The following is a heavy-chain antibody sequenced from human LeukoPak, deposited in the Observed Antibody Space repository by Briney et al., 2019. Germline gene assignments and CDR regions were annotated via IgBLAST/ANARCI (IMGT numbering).Heavy chain of an antibody. D-gene: IGHD3-22*01. CDR2: ISWNSGSI. Sequence: SLRLSCAASGFTFDDYAMHWVRQAPGKGREWVSGISWNSGSIGYADSVKGRFTISRDNAKNSLYLQMNSLRAEDTALYYCAKDMSYYDSSNAFDIWGQGTMVTVPS. V-gene: IGHV3-9*01. J-gene: IGHJ3*02. CDR1: GFTFDDYA. CDR3: AKDMSYYDSSNAFDI.